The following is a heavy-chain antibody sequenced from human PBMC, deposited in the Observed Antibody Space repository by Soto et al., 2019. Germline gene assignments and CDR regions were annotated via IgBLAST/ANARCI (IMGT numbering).Heavy chain of an antibody. CDR1: GGTFSSYA. D-gene: IGHD6-13*01. CDR2: IIPIFGTA. J-gene: IGHJ6*02. V-gene: IGHV1-69*01. Sequence: QVQLVQSGAEVKKPGSSVKVSCKASGGTFSSYAISWVRQAPGQGLEWMGGIIPIFGTANYAQKFQGRGTITTDESTSTAYMALSSLRSEDTAVYYCARMYSRSGGYYYGMDVWGQGTTVTVSS. CDR3: ARMYSRSGGYYYGMDV.